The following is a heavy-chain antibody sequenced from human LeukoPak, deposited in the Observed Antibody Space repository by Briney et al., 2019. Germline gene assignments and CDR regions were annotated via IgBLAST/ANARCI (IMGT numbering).Heavy chain of an antibody. CDR2: IKSKTDDGTS. Sequence: GGSQRLPCAVSGFTFSHAWARWVREAPGKGLECVGRIKSKTDDGTSDYAAREKGRSTTPRNDTKDTLYLQMNSLKTEDTAVYYCTTKLPYYFYYWGEGTLGTVSS. CDR3: TTKLPYYFYY. V-gene: IGHV3-15*01. J-gene: IGHJ4*02. CDR1: GFTFSHAW.